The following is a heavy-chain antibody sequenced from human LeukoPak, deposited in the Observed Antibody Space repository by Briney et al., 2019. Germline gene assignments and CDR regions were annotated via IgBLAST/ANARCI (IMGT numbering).Heavy chain of an antibody. J-gene: IGHJ3*02. CDR2: IYTSGST. CDR1: GGSISSYY. D-gene: IGHD4-17*01. Sequence: SETLSLTCTVSGGSISSYYWSWIRQPAGKGLEWIGRIYTSGSTNYNPSLKSRVTMSVDTSKNQFSLKLSSVTAADTAVYYCARDLTVTTADDAFDIWGQGTMVTVSS. CDR3: ARDLTVTTADDAFDI. V-gene: IGHV4-4*07.